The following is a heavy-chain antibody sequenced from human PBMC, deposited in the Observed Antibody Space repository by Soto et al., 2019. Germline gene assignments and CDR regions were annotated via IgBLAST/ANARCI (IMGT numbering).Heavy chain of an antibody. D-gene: IGHD2-8*02. CDR2: IYYSGST. Sequence: PQTLQLTYTFFARPTSPYYWHWFRQPPGRGLEWVGYIYYSGSTNYNPSLKSRVTISVDTSKNQFSLKLSSVTAADTAVYYCARAGGYYYYGMDVWGQGTTVT. V-gene: IGHV4-59*08. J-gene: IGHJ6*02. CDR3: ARAGGYYYYGMDV. CDR1: ARPTSPYY.